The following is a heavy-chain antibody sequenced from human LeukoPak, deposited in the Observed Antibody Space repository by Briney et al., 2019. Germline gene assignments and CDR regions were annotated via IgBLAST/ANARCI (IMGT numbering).Heavy chain of an antibody. CDR1: GGSISSYY. D-gene: IGHD1-14*01. CDR2: IYYSGST. CDR3: ARGPGSGFLDP. V-gene: IGHV4-59*08. J-gene: IGHJ5*02. Sequence: SSETLSPTCTVSGGSISSYYWSWIRQPPGKGLEWIGYIYYSGSTNYNPSLKSRVTISVDTSKNQFSLKLSSVTAADTAVYYCARGPGSGFLDPWGQGTLVTVSS.